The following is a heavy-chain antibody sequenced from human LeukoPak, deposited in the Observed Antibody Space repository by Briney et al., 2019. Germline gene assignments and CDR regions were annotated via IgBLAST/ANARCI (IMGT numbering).Heavy chain of an antibody. Sequence: ASVKVSCKASGYTFTGYYMHWVRQAPGQGLEWVGWINPNSGGTNYAQKFQGRVTMTRDTSISTAYMELSRLRSDDTAVYYCAMYSGSYRPYYYYYYMDGWGKGTTVTVSS. J-gene: IGHJ6*03. CDR3: AMYSGSYRPYYYYYYMDG. CDR2: INPNSGGT. D-gene: IGHD1-26*01. CDR1: GYTFTGYY. V-gene: IGHV1-2*02.